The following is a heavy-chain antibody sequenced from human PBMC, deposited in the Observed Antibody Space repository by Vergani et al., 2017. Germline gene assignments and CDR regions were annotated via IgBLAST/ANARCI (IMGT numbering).Heavy chain of an antibody. J-gene: IGHJ1*01. D-gene: IGHD2-21*02. CDR3: AKGNIVVMTAIPEYFQH. CDR1: GFTFSSYA. V-gene: IGHV3-23*01. Sequence: EVQLLESGGGLVQPGGSLRLSCAASGFTFSSYAMSWVRQAPGKGLEWVSAISGSGGSTYYADSVKGRFTISRDNSKNTLYLQMNSLRAEDTAVYHCAKGNIVVMTAIPEYFQHWGQAPWSPSPQ. CDR2: ISGSGGST.